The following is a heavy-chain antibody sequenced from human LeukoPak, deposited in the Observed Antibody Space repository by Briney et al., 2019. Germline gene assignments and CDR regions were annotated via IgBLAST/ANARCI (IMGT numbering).Heavy chain of an antibody. CDR2: IIPILGIA. CDR3: ARTWGFDYGENFDP. CDR1: GGTFISYT. D-gene: IGHD4-17*01. V-gene: IGHV1-69*02. Sequence: SVKVSCKASGGTFISYTISWVRQAPGQGLEWMGRIIPILGIANYAQKFQGRVTITADKSTSTAYMELSSLRSEGTAVYYCARTWGFDYGENFDPWGQGTLVTVSS. J-gene: IGHJ5*02.